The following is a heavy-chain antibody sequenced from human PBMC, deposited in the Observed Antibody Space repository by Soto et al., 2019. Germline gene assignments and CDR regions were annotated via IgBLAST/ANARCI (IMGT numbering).Heavy chain of an antibody. D-gene: IGHD4-17*01. CDR1: GFTFSSYG. CDR3: AKDPSYGDYVDYFDY. V-gene: IGHV3-30*18. J-gene: IGHJ4*02. CDR2: ISYDGSNK. Sequence: QVQLVESGGGVVQPGRSLRLSCAASGFTFSSYGMHWVRQAPGKGLEWVAVISYDGSNKYYADSVKGRFTISRDNSKNTLYLQMNSLRAEDTAVYYCAKDPSYGDYVDYFDYWGQGTLVTVSS.